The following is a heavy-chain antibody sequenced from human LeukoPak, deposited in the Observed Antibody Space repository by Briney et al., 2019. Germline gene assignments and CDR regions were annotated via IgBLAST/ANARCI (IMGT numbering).Heavy chain of an antibody. D-gene: IGHD3-16*01. V-gene: IGHV1-2*02. Sequence: ASVKVSCKASGYTFTGYYLHWVRQAPGQGLEWMGWINPSSGGTKFAQTFQGRVTMTRDTSITTAYMELRSLKSDDTAVYYCAREDVNTEVYYYYGMDVWGQGTTVTVS. CDR1: GYTFTGYY. J-gene: IGHJ6*02. CDR2: INPSSGGT. CDR3: AREDVNTEVYYYYGMDV.